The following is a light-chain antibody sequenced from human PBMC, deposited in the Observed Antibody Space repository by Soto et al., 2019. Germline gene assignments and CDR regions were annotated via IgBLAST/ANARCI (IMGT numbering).Light chain of an antibody. J-gene: IGLJ1*01. CDR1: SPNIGGNS. V-gene: IGLV1-51*01. CDR2: DDN. Sequence: QSVLTQPPSVSAAPGQKVTISCSGSSPNIGGNSVSWYQQLPGTAPKLLIYDDNKRPSGIPDRFSGSKSGTSATLGITGFQTGDEADYYCRSWDSSLSAYVFGTGTKV. CDR3: RSWDSSLSAYV.